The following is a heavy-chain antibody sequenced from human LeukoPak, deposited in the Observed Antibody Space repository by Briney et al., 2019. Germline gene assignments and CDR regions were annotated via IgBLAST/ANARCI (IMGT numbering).Heavy chain of an antibody. J-gene: IGHJ6*02. V-gene: IGHV4-39*01. D-gene: IGHD6-6*01. CDR3: ATEYSSSSYVGMDV. Sequence: SETLSLTCTVSGGSISSSSYYWGWIRQPPGKGLEWIGSIYYSGSTYYNPSLKSRVTISVDTSKNQFSLKLSSVTAADTAVYYCATEYSSSSYVGMDVWGQGTTVTVSS. CDR1: GGSISSSSYY. CDR2: IYYSGST.